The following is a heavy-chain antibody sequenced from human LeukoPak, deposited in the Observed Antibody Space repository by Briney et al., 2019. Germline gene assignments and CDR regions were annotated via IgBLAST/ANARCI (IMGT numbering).Heavy chain of an antibody. CDR3: AKDRKRIAAAGGWFDP. D-gene: IGHD6-13*01. Sequence: PGRSLRLSCAASGFTFSSYGMHWVRQAPGKGLEWVAVIWYDGSNKYYADSVKGRFTISRDNSKNTLYLQMNSLRAEDTAVYYCAKDRKRIAAAGGWFDPWGQGTLVTVSS. J-gene: IGHJ5*02. CDR1: GFTFSSYG. V-gene: IGHV3-33*06. CDR2: IWYDGSNK.